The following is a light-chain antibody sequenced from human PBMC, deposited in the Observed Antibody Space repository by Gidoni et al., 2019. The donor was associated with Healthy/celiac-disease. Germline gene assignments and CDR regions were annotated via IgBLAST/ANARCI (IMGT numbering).Light chain of an antibody. CDR2: AAS. V-gene: IGKV1-39*01. J-gene: IGKJ2*02. Sequence: DIQMTQSPSSLSASVGDRVTITCRASQTISSYLNWYQQKPGKATKLLIYAASSLPDFTLTISSLQPEDFATYYCQQSYNTPPWTFGQGTKLEIK. CDR1: QTISSY. CDR3: QQSYNTPPWT.